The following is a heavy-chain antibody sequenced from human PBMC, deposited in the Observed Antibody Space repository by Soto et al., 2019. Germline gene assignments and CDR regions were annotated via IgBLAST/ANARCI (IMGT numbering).Heavy chain of an antibody. V-gene: IGHV1-3*01. Sequence: ASVKVSCKASGYTFTSYGIHWARQAPGQRLEWMGWINAANGDTKYSPKFQGRVTITRDTSASTAYMELSSLRSEDTAVYYCVRRHVSATGIDWFDPWGQGTLVTVSS. CDR3: VRRHVSATGIDWFDP. D-gene: IGHD6-13*01. J-gene: IGHJ5*02. CDR1: GYTFTSYG. CDR2: INAANGDT.